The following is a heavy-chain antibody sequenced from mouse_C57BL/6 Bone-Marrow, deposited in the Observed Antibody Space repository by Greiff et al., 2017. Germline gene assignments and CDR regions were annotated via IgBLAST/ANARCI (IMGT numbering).Heavy chain of an antibody. V-gene: IGHV1-42*01. CDR3: ARSRYYGSSYYFDY. J-gene: IGHJ2*01. CDR2: LNPSTGGT. Sequence: EVQLQQSGPELVKPGASVKISCKASGYSFTGYYMNWVKQSPEKSLEWIGELNPSTGGTTYNQKFKAKATLTVDKSSSTAYMQLKSLTSEDSAVYYCARSRYYGSSYYFDYWGQGTTLTVSS. CDR1: GYSFTGYY. D-gene: IGHD1-1*01.